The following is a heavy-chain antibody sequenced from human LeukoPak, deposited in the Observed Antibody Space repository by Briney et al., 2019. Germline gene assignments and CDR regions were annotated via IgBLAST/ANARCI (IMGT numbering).Heavy chain of an antibody. Sequence: NPSETLSLTCTVSGGSISSSSYYWGWIRQPPGKGLEWIGSIYYSGSTYYNPSLKSRVTISVDTSKNQFSLKLSSVTAADTAVYYCARLPGTPNIVVVVAAPHDAFDIWGQGTMVTVSS. J-gene: IGHJ3*02. V-gene: IGHV4-39*07. CDR3: ARLPGTPNIVVVVAAPHDAFDI. CDR1: GGSISSSSYY. D-gene: IGHD2-15*01. CDR2: IYYSGST.